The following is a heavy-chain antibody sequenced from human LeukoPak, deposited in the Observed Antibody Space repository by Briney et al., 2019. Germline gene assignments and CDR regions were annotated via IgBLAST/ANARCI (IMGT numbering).Heavy chain of an antibody. CDR1: GGSFSSYY. CDR3: ARIGDGSFYWYFDL. D-gene: IGHD3-10*01. V-gene: IGHV4-39*07. Sequence: PSETLSLTCAVYGGSFSSYYWGWIRQPPGKGLEWIGSIYYSGSTYYNPSLKSRVTISVDTSKNQFSLKLSSVTAADTAVYYCARIGDGSFYWYFDLWGRGTLVTVSS. J-gene: IGHJ2*01. CDR2: IYYSGST.